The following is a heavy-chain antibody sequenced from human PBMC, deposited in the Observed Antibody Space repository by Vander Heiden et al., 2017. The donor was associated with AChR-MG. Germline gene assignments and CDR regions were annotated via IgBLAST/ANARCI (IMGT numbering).Heavy chain of an antibody. CDR2: ISSSSSTI. D-gene: IGHD2-2*01. CDR3: ARWYCSSTSCLGDY. V-gene: IGHV3-48*02. J-gene: IGHJ4*02. Sequence: EVQLVESGGGLVQPGGSLRLCCAAPAFAFSSYSMNWVRQAPGKGLDGVSYISSSSSTIYYADSVKGRFTISRDNAKNSLYLQMNSLRDEDTAVYYCARWYCSSTSCLGDYWGQGTLVTVSS. CDR1: AFAFSSYS.